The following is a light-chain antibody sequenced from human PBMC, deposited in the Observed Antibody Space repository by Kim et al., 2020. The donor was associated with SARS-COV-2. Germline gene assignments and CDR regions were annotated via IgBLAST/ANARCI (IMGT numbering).Light chain of an antibody. CDR3: MQGINPT. CDR1: QSLLQINSKSY. V-gene: IGKV2-29*02. J-gene: IGKJ2*01. CDR2: EVS. Sequence: PVQPTSFSCQSSQSLLQINSKSYLYWYFQRPGQSPRILLYEVSRRPSGVPDRFSGSGSETDLTLPISRVESADVGIYYCMQGINPTSGHWTKLQI.